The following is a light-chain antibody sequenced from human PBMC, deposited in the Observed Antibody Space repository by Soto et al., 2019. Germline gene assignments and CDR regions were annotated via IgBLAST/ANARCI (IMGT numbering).Light chain of an antibody. Sequence: DIQITQSPSFVSSSVVDRFTISCGASQGITSWLAWYQQKPGKAPKLLIYAASTLQGGVPSRFSGSGSGTEFTLTISSLQPEDFATYYCQQSYSTPLTFGGGTKVDIK. CDR2: AAS. V-gene: IGKV1-12*01. CDR3: QQSYSTPLT. J-gene: IGKJ4*01. CDR1: QGITSW.